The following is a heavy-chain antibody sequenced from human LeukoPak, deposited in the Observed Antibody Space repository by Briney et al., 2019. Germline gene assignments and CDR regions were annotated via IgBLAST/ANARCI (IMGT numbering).Heavy chain of an antibody. J-gene: IGHJ6*02. D-gene: IGHD3/OR15-3a*01. CDR1: GYSFTSYW. CDR3: ARHPVGPPYGMDV. Sequence: GESLKISCKGSGYSFTSYWIGWVRQVPGKGLGWMGIIYPGDSDTRYSPSFQGQVTISADKSISTAYLQWSSLKASDTAMYYCARHPVGPPYGMDVWGQGTTVTVSS. CDR2: IYPGDSDT. V-gene: IGHV5-51*01.